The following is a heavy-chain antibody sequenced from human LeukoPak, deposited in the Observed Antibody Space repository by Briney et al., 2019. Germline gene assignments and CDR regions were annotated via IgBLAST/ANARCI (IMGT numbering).Heavy chain of an antibody. CDR1: GGSISSGSYY. CDR2: IYTTGST. CDR3: ARVSFGSGYYNYMDV. Sequence: SQTLSLTCTVSGGSISSGSYYWSWIRQPAGKGLEWIGRIYTTGSTNYNPSLKSRVTISVDTSKNQFSLKLSSVTAADTAVYYCARVSFGSGYYNYMDVWGKGTTVTVSS. V-gene: IGHV4-61*02. J-gene: IGHJ6*03. D-gene: IGHD3-10*01.